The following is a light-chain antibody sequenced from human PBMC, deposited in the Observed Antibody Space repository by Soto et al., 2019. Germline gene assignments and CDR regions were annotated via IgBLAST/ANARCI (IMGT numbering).Light chain of an antibody. J-gene: IGKJ1*01. V-gene: IGKV1-39*01. CDR3: QQSYSPPWT. CDR1: QSISTY. CDR2: SAS. Sequence: DIQMTQSPSSLSASVGDRVTITCRASQSISTYLNWYQQKPGKAPEFLIYSASILQIGVPSRFTGSGSGTDFTLTIISLQPEDFATYYFQQSYSPPWTFGQGTTVEIE.